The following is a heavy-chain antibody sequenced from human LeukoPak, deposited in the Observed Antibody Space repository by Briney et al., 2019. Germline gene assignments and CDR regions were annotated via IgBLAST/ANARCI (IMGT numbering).Heavy chain of an antibody. CDR1: GYTFTGYY. V-gene: IGHV1-2*02. CDR2: INPNSGGT. D-gene: IGHD5-24*01. Sequence: ASVKVSCKASGYTFTGYYMNWVRQAPGQGLEWMGWINPNSGGTNYAQKFQGRVTMTRDTSISTAYMELSRLRSDDTAVYYCARPKRDGYYYYYHMDVWGKGTTVTVSS. J-gene: IGHJ6*03. CDR3: ARPKRDGYYYYYHMDV.